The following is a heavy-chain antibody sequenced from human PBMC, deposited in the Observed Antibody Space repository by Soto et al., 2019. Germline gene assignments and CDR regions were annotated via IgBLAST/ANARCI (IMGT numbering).Heavy chain of an antibody. J-gene: IGHJ4*02. Sequence: ASVKVSCKASGYTFTSYGISWVRQAPGQGLEWMGWISAYNGNINYAQKLQGRVTMTTDTSTSTAYMELRSLRSDDTAVYYCARYVKTYYDFWSGYYTGKGIFDYWGQGTLITVSS. CDR1: GYTFTSYG. CDR2: ISAYNGNI. CDR3: ARYVKTYYDFWSGYYTGKGIFDY. V-gene: IGHV1-18*01. D-gene: IGHD3-3*01.